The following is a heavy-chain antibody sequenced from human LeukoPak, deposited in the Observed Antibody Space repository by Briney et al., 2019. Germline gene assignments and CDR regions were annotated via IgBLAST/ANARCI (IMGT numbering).Heavy chain of an antibody. CDR3: ARSHGDLTFDH. J-gene: IGHJ4*02. CDR2: IYYSGST. D-gene: IGHD7-27*01. CDR1: GGSISSYY. V-gene: IGHV4-59*08. Sequence: KPSETLSLTCTVSGGSISSYYWSWIRQPPGKGLEWIGYIYYSGSTNYNPSLKSRVTMSVDTSKNQSSLKLSSVTAADTAVYYCARSHGDLTFDHWGQGTLVTVSS.